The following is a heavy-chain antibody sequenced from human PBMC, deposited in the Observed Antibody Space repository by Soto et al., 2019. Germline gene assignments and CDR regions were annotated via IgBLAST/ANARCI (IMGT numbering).Heavy chain of an antibody. CDR2: MNPNSGNT. J-gene: IGHJ5*02. V-gene: IGHV1-8*01. CDR3: ARSPILGASNHWFDP. D-gene: IGHD1-26*01. CDR1: GYTFTSYD. Sequence: QVQVVQSGAEVKKPGASVKVSCKASGYTFTSYDINWVRQATGQGLEWMGRMNPNSGNTAYAQKFQGRVTMTRNTSISTAHMRLSGLRSEDTAIYYCARSPILGASNHWFDPGGQGTLVTVSS.